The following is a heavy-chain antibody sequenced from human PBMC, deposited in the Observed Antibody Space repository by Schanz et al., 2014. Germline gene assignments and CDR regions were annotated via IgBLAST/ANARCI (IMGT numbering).Heavy chain of an antibody. CDR3: AKELYSGSHYGWFDP. CDR1: GFTFSSYG. V-gene: IGHV3-30*18. CDR2: ISLDGSNQ. Sequence: QVHLVESGGGVVQPGRSLRLSCAASGFTFSSYGMHWVRQAPGKGLEWVAIISLDGSNQYYADSVKGRFTISRDNSKNTLYLQMNSLRADDTAVYYCAKELYSGSHYGWFDPWGQGTLVTVSS. J-gene: IGHJ5*02. D-gene: IGHD1-26*01.